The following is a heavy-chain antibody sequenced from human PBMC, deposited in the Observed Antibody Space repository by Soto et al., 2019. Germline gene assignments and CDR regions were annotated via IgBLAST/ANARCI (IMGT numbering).Heavy chain of an antibody. CDR1: GGSFSGYY. CDR3: ASSSSGWYPGFRP. J-gene: IGHJ5*02. V-gene: IGHV4-34*01. D-gene: IGHD6-19*01. CDR2: INHSGST. Sequence: PSETLSLTCAVYGGSFSGYYWSWIRQPPGKGLEWIGEINHSGSTNYNPSLKSRVTISVDTSKNQFSLKLSSVTAADTAVYYCASSSSGWYPGFRPWGQGTLVTVSS.